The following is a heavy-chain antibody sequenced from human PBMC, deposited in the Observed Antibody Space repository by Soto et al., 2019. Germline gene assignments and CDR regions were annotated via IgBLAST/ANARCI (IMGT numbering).Heavy chain of an antibody. V-gene: IGHV3-15*07. J-gene: IGHJ4*02. D-gene: IGHD6-13*01. CDR3: TTDFWGDPWQQLVLGDY. Sequence: GGSLRLSCAASGFTFSNAWMNWVRQAPGKGLEWVGHIKSKTDGGTTDYAAPVKGRFTISRDDSKNTLYLQMSSLKTEDTAVYYCTTDFWGDPWQQLVLGDYWGQGTLVTVSS. CDR2: IKSKTDGGTT. CDR1: GFTFSNAW.